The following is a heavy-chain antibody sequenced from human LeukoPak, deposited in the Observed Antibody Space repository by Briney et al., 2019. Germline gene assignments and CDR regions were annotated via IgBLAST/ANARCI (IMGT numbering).Heavy chain of an antibody. CDR3: AREGNSSGWYLGAFDI. D-gene: IGHD6-19*01. CDR1: GFTFSSYW. V-gene: IGHV3-7*01. Sequence: PGGSLRLSCAASGFTFSSYWMSWVRQAPGKGLEWVATIKQDGSENHYVDSVKGRFTISRDNAKSSLYLQMNSLRAEDTAVYYCAREGNSSGWYLGAFDIWGQGTVVTVSS. CDR2: IKQDGSEN. J-gene: IGHJ3*02.